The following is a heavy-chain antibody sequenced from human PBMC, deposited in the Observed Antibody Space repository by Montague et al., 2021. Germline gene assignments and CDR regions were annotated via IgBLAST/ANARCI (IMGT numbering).Heavy chain of an antibody. J-gene: IGHJ4*02. CDR1: GDSVSNNNAA. CDR2: TYYRSTWYT. V-gene: IGHV6-1*01. Sequence: CAISGDSVSNNNAAWNWIRESPSRGLEWLGRTYYRSTWYTDYAVSVKGRIAINPDTSKNQFSLQLNPVIPEDTAVYYCAREGVGDLLFSFDSWGQGTLVTVSS. D-gene: IGHD3-10*01. CDR3: AREGVGDLLFSFDS.